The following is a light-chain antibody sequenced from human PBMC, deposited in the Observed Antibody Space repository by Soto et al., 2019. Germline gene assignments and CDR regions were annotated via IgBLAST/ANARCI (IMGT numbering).Light chain of an antibody. CDR3: QRYDSLRT. V-gene: IGKV3-20*01. Sequence: EIELTQSPGTLSLSPGERATLSCRASQSVRSNFLAWYQQKPGQAPRLLIYGASNRATGIPDRFSGSGSGTDFTLTITRLEPEDFAMYYCQRYDSLRTFGQGTKVDIK. CDR1: QSVRSNF. J-gene: IGKJ1*01. CDR2: GAS.